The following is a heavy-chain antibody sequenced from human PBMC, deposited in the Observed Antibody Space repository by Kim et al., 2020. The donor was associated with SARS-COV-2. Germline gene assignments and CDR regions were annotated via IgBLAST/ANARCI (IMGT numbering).Heavy chain of an antibody. V-gene: IGHV3-23*01. CDR1: GFTFSSYA. J-gene: IGHJ6*02. CDR3: AKDGPRGCTSASCSSPDV. CDR2: ISGSGGNT. D-gene: IGHD2-2*01. Sequence: GGSLRLSCAASGFTFSSYAMNWVRQAPGKGLEWVSIISGSGGNTYYADSVKGRFTISRDNSRNTLYLQINSLRAEDTAVDYCAKDGPRGCTSASCSSPDVWGQGPPVTVSS.